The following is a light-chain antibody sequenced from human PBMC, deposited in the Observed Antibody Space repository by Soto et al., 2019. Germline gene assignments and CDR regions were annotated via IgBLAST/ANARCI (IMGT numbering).Light chain of an antibody. V-gene: IGKV1-5*01. Sequence: DIQMTQSPSTLSASVGDRVTITCRASETISRWLAWYQQKPGKAPKVLIYDASSSASGVPSRFRGSGSETEFILTITSLQPDDFATYYCQQYNSLSVFGGGTKVEIK. CDR2: DAS. CDR3: QQYNSLSV. J-gene: IGKJ4*01. CDR1: ETISRW.